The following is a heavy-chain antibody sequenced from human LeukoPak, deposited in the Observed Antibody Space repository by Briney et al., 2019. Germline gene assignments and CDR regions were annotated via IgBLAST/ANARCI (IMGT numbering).Heavy chain of an antibody. Sequence: PGGSLRLSCAASGFTFSSYWMHWVRQAPGKGLVWVSRINSDGSSTSYADSVKGRFTISRDNAKNTLYLQMNSLRAEDTAVYYCARDLITPTAMVTGGFDYWGQGTLVTVS. V-gene: IGHV3-74*01. J-gene: IGHJ4*02. CDR2: INSDGSST. CDR1: GFTFSSYW. CDR3: ARDLITPTAMVTGGFDY. D-gene: IGHD5-18*01.